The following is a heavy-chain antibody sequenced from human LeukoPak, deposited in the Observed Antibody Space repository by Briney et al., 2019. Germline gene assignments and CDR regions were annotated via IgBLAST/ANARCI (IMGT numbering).Heavy chain of an antibody. D-gene: IGHD6-13*01. CDR2: SHYSGTT. Sequence: FETLSLTCTVSGGSISSYYWSLIRQPPGKGLEWIGYSHYSGTTNYSPSLKSRVTISLDTSKNQFSQKLSPVAAADTAVYYCARGSDSGIAATGLDYWGQGTL. J-gene: IGHJ4*02. CDR1: GGSISSYY. V-gene: IGHV4-59*08. CDR3: ARGSDSGIAATGLDY.